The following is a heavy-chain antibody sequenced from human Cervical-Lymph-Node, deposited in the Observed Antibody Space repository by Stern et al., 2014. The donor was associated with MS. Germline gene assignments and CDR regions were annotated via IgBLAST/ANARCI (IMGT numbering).Heavy chain of an antibody. Sequence: VQLVESGGGLVQPGGSLRLSCAASGFTFSNHWMNWVRQAPGKGVEWAANVKPDGRQDYKGGSVKGRFTISRDNAKNSLYLQMTSLRAEDTAVYYCSRGVQGGFWGQGTLVTVSS. J-gene: IGHJ4*02. D-gene: IGHD6-25*01. CDR2: VKPDGRQD. CDR3: SRGVQGGF. CDR1: GFTFSNHW. V-gene: IGHV3-7*01.